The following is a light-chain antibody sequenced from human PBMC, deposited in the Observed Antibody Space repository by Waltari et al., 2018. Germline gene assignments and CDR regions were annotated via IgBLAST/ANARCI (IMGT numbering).Light chain of an antibody. CDR1: NSHIGNNY. CDR3: AAWDDSLSVVI. V-gene: IGLV1-47*01. Sequence: QSVLTQPTSASGTPGQTVAISCSGTNSHIGNNYVYWYLQLPGTAPKLLIYKNNQRPSGVPERFSGSKSGTSTSRVISGLRSEDEADYFCAAWDDSLSVVIFGGGTKLTVL. J-gene: IGLJ2*01. CDR2: KNN.